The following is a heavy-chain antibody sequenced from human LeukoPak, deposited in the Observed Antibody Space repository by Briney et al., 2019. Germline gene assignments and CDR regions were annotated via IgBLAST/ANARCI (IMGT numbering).Heavy chain of an antibody. Sequence: PGGSLRLSCAASGFTFGSYAMHWVRQAPGKGLEWVAVISYDGSNKYYADSVKGRFTLSRDNSKNTLYLQMNSLRGEDTAVYFCARAIGVVDCGTQTCKPYHFDKWGQGTLVTVSS. CDR3: ARAIGVVDCGTQTCKPYHFDK. V-gene: IGHV3-30*14. CDR1: GFTFGSYA. D-gene: IGHD2-21*01. CDR2: ISYDGSNK. J-gene: IGHJ4*02.